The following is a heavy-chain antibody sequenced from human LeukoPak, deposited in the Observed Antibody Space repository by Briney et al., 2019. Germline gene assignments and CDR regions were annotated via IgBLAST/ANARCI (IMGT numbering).Heavy chain of an antibody. Sequence: GGSLRLSCAASRFSFSTYPMGWVRQAPGKGLEWVSGISASGDVTFHADPVKGRFTISRDNSKNTLYLQMNSLRAEDTAVYYCARDFRGYFDYWGQGTLVTVSS. CDR3: ARDFRGYFDY. CDR1: RFSFSTYP. CDR2: ISASGDVT. V-gene: IGHV3-23*01. J-gene: IGHJ4*02.